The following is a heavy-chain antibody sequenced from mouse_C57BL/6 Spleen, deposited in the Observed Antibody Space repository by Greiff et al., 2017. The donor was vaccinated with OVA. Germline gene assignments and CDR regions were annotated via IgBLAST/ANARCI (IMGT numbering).Heavy chain of an antibody. CDR1: GFNIKDDY. V-gene: IGHV14-4*01. Sequence: EVQLQQSGAELVRPGASVKLSCTASGFNIKDDYMHWVKQRPEQGLEWIGWIDPENGDTEYASKFQGKATITADTSSNTAYLQLSSLTSEDTAVYYCTTDGYYDAMDDWGQGTSVTVSS. CDR2: IDPENGDT. D-gene: IGHD2-3*01. CDR3: TTDGYYDAMDD. J-gene: IGHJ4*01.